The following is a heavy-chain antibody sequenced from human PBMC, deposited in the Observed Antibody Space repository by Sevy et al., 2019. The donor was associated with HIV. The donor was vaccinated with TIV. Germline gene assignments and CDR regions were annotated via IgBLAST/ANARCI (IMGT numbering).Heavy chain of an antibody. CDR3: VREGVGGYSYSLDC. V-gene: IGHV3-7*01. J-gene: IGHJ4*02. Sequence: GGSLRLSCAASGFTFSSYWMSWVRQAPGKGLEWVATMKEDGSERNYVDSVKGRFTISRDNAKNSLYLQMNSLRAEDTAVYYCVREGVGGYSYSLDCWGQGTPVTVSS. D-gene: IGHD5-18*01. CDR2: MKEDGSER. CDR1: GFTFSSYW.